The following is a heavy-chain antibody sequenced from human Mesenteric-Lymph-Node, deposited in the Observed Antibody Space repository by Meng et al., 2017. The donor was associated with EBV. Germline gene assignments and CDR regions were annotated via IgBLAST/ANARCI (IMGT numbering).Heavy chain of an antibody. J-gene: IGHJ2*01. CDR3: ARMEFTYSWYFDL. Sequence: QVHREEVGPGLVKPSETLSLTCTVSGASISSGGYYWNWIRQSPGKGLELIGYIFYGGYTYYNLSLKSRVTISVDVSKNQFSLKLTSVTAADTAVYYCARMEFTYSWYFDLWGRGTLVTVSS. D-gene: IGHD1-1*01. CDR1: GASISSGGYY. V-gene: IGHV4-30-4*01. CDR2: IFYGGYT.